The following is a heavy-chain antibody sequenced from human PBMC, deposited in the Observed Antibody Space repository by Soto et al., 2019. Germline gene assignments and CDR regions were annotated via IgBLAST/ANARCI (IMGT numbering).Heavy chain of an antibody. V-gene: IGHV3-30*18. Sequence: QVQLVESGGGVVQPGRSLRLSCAASGFTFSSYGMHWVRQAPGKGLEWVAVISYDGSNKYYADSVKGRFTISRDNSKNTLYLQMNSLRAEDTAVYYCAKRINYYDSSGFADYWGQGTLVTVSS. J-gene: IGHJ4*02. CDR1: GFTFSSYG. D-gene: IGHD3-22*01. CDR3: AKRINYYDSSGFADY. CDR2: ISYDGSNK.